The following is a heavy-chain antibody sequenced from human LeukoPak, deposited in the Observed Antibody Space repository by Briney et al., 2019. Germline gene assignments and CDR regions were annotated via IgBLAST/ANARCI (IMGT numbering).Heavy chain of an antibody. V-gene: IGHV4-59*01. J-gene: IGHJ4*02. CDR1: GGSISSYY. D-gene: IGHD2-2*01. Sequence: SETLSLTCTVSGGSISSYYWSWIRQPPGKGLEWIGYIYYSGSTNYNPSLKSRVTISVDTSKNQFSLKLSSVTAADTAVYYCAGIHCSSTSCYVRYFDYWGQGTLVTVSS. CDR2: IYYSGST. CDR3: AGIHCSSTSCYVRYFDY.